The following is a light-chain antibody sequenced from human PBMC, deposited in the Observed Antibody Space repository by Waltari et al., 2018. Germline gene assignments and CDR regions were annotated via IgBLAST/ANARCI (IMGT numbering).Light chain of an antibody. CDR1: QSVGTW. CDR3: QQYSSFST. V-gene: IGKV1-5*03. Sequence: DIQMTQSPSTLSASVGDRVTISCRASQSVGTWLAWYPQKPGKAPKLLIYMASSLESGVPSRFSGSGSGTEFTLTITSLQPDDFATYSCQQYSSFSTFGQGTKLDI. J-gene: IGKJ2*01. CDR2: MAS.